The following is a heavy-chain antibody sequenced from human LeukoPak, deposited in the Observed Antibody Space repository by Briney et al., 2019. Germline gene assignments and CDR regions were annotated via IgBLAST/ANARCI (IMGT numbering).Heavy chain of an antibody. CDR1: GYSISSGRY. Sequence: SETLSLTCAVSGYSISSGRYWGWIRQPPGKGLEWIGSIYHSGSTYYNPSLKSRVTISVDTSKNQFSLNLRSVTAADTAVYYCARSLSTAGIDYWGQGTLVTVSS. D-gene: IGHD2-2*01. CDR2: IYHSGST. J-gene: IGHJ4*02. CDR3: ARSLSTAGIDY. V-gene: IGHV4-38-2*01.